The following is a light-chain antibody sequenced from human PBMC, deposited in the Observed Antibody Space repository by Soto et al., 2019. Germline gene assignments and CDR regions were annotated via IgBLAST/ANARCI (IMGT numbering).Light chain of an antibody. CDR3: CSYAGSTNLV. Sequence: QSVLTQPPSASGSPGQSVAISCTGTSSDIGGYNYVSWYQQHPGKAPKLMIFEVSQRPSGVPDRFSGSKSGNSASLTVSGLQAEDEADYYCCSYAGSTNLVFGGGTKLTVL. CDR1: SSDIGGYNY. V-gene: IGLV2-8*01. CDR2: EVS. J-gene: IGLJ2*01.